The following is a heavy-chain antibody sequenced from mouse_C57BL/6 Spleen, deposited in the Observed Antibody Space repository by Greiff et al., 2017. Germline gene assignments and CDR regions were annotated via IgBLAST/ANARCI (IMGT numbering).Heavy chain of an antibody. V-gene: IGHV1-52*01. CDR2: IDPSDSGT. Sequence: QVQLQQPGAELVRPGSSVKLSCKASGYTFTSYWMHWVKQRPIQGLEWIGYIDPSDSGTHYNQKFKDKATLTVDKSSSTAYMQLSSLTSEDSAVYYCARAAQATGFAYWGQGTLVTVSA. CDR3: ARAAQATGFAY. CDR1: GYTFTSYW. J-gene: IGHJ3*01. D-gene: IGHD3-2*02.